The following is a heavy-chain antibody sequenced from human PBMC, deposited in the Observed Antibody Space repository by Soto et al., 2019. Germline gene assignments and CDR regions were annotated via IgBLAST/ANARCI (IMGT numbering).Heavy chain of an antibody. CDR1: GGSISSGGYY. V-gene: IGHV4-31*03. D-gene: IGHD1-1*01. J-gene: IGHJ4*02. CDR3: TRWPQLEPRFDY. CDR2: IYYSGST. Sequence: SETLSLTCTVSGGSISSGGYYWSWIRQHPGKGLEWIGYIYYSGSTYYNPSLKSRVTISVDTSKNQFSLKLSSVTAADTAVYYCTRWPQLEPRFDYWGQGTLVTVSS.